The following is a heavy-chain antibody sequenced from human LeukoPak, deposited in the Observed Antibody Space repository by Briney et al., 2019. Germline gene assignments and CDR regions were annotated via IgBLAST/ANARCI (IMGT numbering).Heavy chain of an antibody. CDR2: ISYDGTNK. CDR1: GFTFSSYG. CDR3: ARGIPAQFAFDP. V-gene: IGHV3-30*03. Sequence: GRSPRLSCAASGFTFSSYGIHWVRQAPGKGLEWVAVISYDGTNKDYADSVKGRFTISRDNSKNTLYLQMNSLRTEDTAVYFCARGIPAQFAFDPWGQGTLVTVSS. J-gene: IGHJ5*02. D-gene: IGHD2-2*01.